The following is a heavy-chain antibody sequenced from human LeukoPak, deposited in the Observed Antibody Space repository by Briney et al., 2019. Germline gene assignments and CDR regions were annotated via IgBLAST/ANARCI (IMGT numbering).Heavy chain of an antibody. Sequence: PSQTLSLTCTVSGGSINSGDYYWXXIRQXPXXGXXXXGHIXYSGSTFYNPYLKSRXTISVDNSKNQFSLKLSSVAAADTAVYYCARGYCNGATCYGFDYWGQGTLVTVSS. CDR2: IXYSGST. V-gene: IGHV4-31*03. D-gene: IGHD2-15*01. CDR3: ARGYCNGATCYGFDY. J-gene: IGHJ4*02. CDR1: GGSINSGDYY.